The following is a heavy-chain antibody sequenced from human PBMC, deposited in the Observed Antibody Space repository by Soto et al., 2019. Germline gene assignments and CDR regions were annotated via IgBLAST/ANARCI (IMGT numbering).Heavy chain of an antibody. D-gene: IGHD2-15*01. CDR1: GGSISSGGYY. Sequence: QVQLQESGPGLVKPSQTLSLTCTVSGGSISSGGYYWSWIRQHPGKGLEWIGYIYYSGSTYYNPSLKSRVTMSVDTSKNQFSLKLSSVTAADTAVYYCARGGCSGGSCYSFWGQGTLVTVSS. CDR2: IYYSGST. J-gene: IGHJ4*02. V-gene: IGHV4-31*03. CDR3: ARGGCSGGSCYSF.